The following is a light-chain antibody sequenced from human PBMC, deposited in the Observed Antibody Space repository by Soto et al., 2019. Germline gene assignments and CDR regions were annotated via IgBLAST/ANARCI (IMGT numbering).Light chain of an antibody. Sequence: EIVLTQSPGTLSLSPGERATLSCRASQSVSSSYLAWYQQKPGQAPRLLIYGASSRATGIPDRFSGSGSGTDFTLTISRLEPEDFAVYYCQHWEFGQGTKVEIK. CDR2: GAS. J-gene: IGKJ1*01. CDR1: QSVSSSY. V-gene: IGKV3-20*01. CDR3: QHWE.